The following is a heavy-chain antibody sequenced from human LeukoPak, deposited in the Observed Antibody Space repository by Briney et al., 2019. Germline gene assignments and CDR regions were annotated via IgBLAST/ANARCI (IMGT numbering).Heavy chain of an antibody. CDR2: IYYTGST. D-gene: IGHD3-10*01. V-gene: IGHV4-59*01. CDR3: ARADEGFTMVPY. CDR1: GGSISSYY. J-gene: IGHJ4*02. Sequence: SETLSLTCTVSGGSISSYYWSWIRQPPGKGLEWLGYIYYTGSTNYNPSLKSRVTISVDTSKNQFSLKLSSVTAADTAVYYCARADEGFTMVPYWGQGTLVTVSS.